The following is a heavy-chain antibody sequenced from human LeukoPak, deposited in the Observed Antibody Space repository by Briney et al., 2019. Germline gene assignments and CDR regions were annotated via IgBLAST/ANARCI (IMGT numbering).Heavy chain of an antibody. J-gene: IGHJ6*02. D-gene: IGHD6-13*01. CDR3: ASLLSGFISSWCPDYYYGVDV. Sequence: SETLSLTCTVSSDSISSRRFYGGWIRQPPGRGLEWIATISYSGSTYYNPSLRSRVTMSIDTSKNQFSLTLSSVTAADTAVYYCASLLSGFISSWCPDYYYGVDVWGQGTTVSVSS. CDR1: SDSISSRRFY. CDR2: ISYSGST. V-gene: IGHV4-39*01.